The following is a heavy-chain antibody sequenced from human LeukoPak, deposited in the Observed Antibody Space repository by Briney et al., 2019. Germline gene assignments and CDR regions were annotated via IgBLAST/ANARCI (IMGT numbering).Heavy chain of an antibody. J-gene: IGHJ5*02. Sequence: GSLRLSCAASGFTFNRHWMSWVRQAPGKGLDWVATINQDGSVKHYVDSVEGRFIISRDNAKNSLSLQMNSLRAEDTAMYYCARLLGQSTIYDLWGQGTPVTVSS. CDR3: ARLLGQSTIYDL. CDR2: INQDGSVK. CDR1: GFTFNRHW. V-gene: IGHV3-7*01. D-gene: IGHD5/OR15-5a*01.